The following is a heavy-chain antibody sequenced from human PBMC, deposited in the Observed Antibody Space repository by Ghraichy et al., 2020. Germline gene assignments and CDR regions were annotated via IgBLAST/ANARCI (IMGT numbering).Heavy chain of an antibody. J-gene: IGHJ4*02. V-gene: IGHV3-48*04. CDR2: ISSSATTI. CDR3: AKVAFNYGFYYFDN. CDR1: GFTFSIYG. Sequence: GESLNISCAASGFTFSIYGMNWVRQAPGKGLEWVSYISSSATTIYYADSMKGRLTVSRDNAKTSLYLQMNSLRAEDTAVYYCAKVAFNYGFYYFDNWGQGTLVTVSS. D-gene: IGHD3-10*01.